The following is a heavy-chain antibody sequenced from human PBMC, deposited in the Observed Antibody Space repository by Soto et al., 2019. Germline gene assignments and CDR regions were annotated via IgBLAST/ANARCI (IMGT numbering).Heavy chain of an antibody. CDR1: GGSISSGGYY. V-gene: IGHV4-31*03. CDR3: ARGETNCSSTSCQEDY. D-gene: IGHD2-2*01. CDR2: IYYSGST. Sequence: QVQLQESGPGLVKPSQTLSLTCTVSGGSISSGGYYWSWIRQHPGKGLEWIGYIYYSGSTYYNPSLKSRVTISVDTSKNQFSLKLSSVTAADTAVDYCARGETNCSSTSCQEDYWGQGTLVTVSS. J-gene: IGHJ4*02.